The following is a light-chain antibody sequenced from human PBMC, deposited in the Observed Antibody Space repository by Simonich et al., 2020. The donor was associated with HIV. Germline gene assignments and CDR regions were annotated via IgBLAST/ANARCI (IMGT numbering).Light chain of an antibody. CDR3: QVWDSSSDHAV. CDR2: DDS. J-gene: IGLJ7*01. V-gene: IGLV3-21*04. Sequence: SYVLTQPPSVSVAPGKTARITCGGNNIGRKSVDWYQQKPGQAPVVVIYDDSDRPSGIPERFSGSSSRNTATLTISWVEDGDEADYYCQVWDSSSDHAVFGGGTQLTVL. CDR1: NIGRKS.